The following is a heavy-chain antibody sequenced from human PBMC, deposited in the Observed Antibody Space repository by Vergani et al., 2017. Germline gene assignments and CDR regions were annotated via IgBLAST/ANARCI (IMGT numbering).Heavy chain of an antibody. Sequence: EVQLLESGGGLVQPGGSLRLSCAASGFLFSSYAMSWVRQAPGKGLEWVSSISDSGGSTYYADSVKGRFTISRDNSKNTLYLQMNSLRAEDTAVYYCAKDRGSYCSGDSCYPSDYWGQGPLVTVSS. J-gene: IGHJ4*02. CDR3: AKDRGSYCSGDSCYPSDY. V-gene: IGHV3-23*01. D-gene: IGHD2-15*01. CDR2: ISDSGGST. CDR1: GFLFSSYA.